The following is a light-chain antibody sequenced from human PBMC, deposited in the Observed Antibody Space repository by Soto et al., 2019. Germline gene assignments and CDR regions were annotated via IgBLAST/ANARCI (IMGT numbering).Light chain of an antibody. Sequence: DIQMTQSPSSLSASVGDRVTITCRGSQSISSYLNWYQQKPGKAPKLLIYAASSLQSVVPSRFSGIGSGTDFTLTISSLQPEDFATYYCQQSYSTPGTFGQGTKVEIK. CDR2: AAS. CDR1: QSISSY. J-gene: IGKJ1*01. CDR3: QQSYSTPGT. V-gene: IGKV1-39*01.